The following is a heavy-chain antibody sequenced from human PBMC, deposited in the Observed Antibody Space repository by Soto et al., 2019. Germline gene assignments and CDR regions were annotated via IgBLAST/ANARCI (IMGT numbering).Heavy chain of an antibody. D-gene: IGHD5-12*01. J-gene: IGHJ6*03. CDR2: ISSSGSTI. CDR1: GFTFSDYY. CDR3: ARDFSIVATLYHYHMYF. V-gene: IGHV3-11*01. Sequence: GGSLRLSCAASGFTFSDYYMSWIRQAPGKGLEWVSYISSSGSTIYYADSVKGRFTISRDNAKNSLYLQMNSLRAEDTAVYYCARDFSIVATLYHYHMYFWGKGTTVTVSS.